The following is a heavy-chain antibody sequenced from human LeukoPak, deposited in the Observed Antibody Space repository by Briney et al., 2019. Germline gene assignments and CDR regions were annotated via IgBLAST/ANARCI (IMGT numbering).Heavy chain of an antibody. CDR2: INPDSGSP. CDR3: AREGSGWYGNFDY. CDR1: AYTFTGYY. J-gene: IGHJ4*02. V-gene: IGHV1-2*02. Sequence: ASVKVSFKASAYTFTGYYMHWVRQAPGQGLEWMGWINPDSGSPNYAQNFQGRVTTTRDTSISTAYIGVARRRSDDTAGYYGAREGSGWYGNFDYWGQGSLVTVSS. D-gene: IGHD6-19*01.